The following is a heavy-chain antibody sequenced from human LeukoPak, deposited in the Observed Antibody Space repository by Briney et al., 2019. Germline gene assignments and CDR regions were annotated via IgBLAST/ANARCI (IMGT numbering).Heavy chain of an antibody. CDR2: ISYDGSTK. CDR1: GSTFSRLG. Sequence: GGSLRLSCAASGSTFSRLGMHWVRQAPGRGLEWVAAISYDGSTKYYVDSVKGRFTISRDNSRDTLYLQMNSLRADDTAVYYCAKTDNDFWSGHYWGQGTLVTVSS. J-gene: IGHJ4*02. CDR3: AKTDNDFWSGHY. V-gene: IGHV3-30-3*02. D-gene: IGHD3-3*01.